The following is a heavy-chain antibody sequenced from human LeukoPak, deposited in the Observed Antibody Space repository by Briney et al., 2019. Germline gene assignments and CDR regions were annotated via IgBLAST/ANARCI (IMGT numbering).Heavy chain of an antibody. J-gene: IGHJ6*02. CDR1: GFTFSSYW. CDR2: INSDGSST. V-gene: IGHV3-74*01. D-gene: IGHD6-13*01. CDR3: AREGVWRQQLVDYYYGMDV. Sequence: GSLRLSCAASGFTFSSYWMHWVRQAPGKGLVWVSRINSDGSSTSYADSVKGRFTISRDNAKNTLYLEMNSLRAEDTAVYYCAREGVWRQQLVDYYYGMDVWGQGTTVTVSS.